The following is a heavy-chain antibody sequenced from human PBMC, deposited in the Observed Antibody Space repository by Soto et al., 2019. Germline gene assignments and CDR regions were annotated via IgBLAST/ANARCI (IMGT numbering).Heavy chain of an antibody. D-gene: IGHD3-16*01. Sequence: PGGSLRLSWAASGLTFSNYAMSRIRQAQGKGLEWVSAISGSGGSTYYADSVKGRFTISRDNSKNTLYLQMNSLRAEDTAVYYCAKDRGYVSAEYYFDYWGQGTLVTVSS. J-gene: IGHJ4*02. CDR2: ISGSGGST. CDR1: GLTFSNYA. V-gene: IGHV3-23*01. CDR3: AKDRGYVSAEYYFDY.